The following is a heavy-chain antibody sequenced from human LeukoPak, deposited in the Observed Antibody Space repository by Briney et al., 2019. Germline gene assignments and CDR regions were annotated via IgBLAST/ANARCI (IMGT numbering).Heavy chain of an antibody. CDR3: ARDRVVVPAAIESDYYYYYMDV. V-gene: IGHV4-4*07. CDR1: GGSISSYY. D-gene: IGHD2-2*02. CDR2: IYTSGST. Sequence: SETLSLTCTVSGGSISSYYWSWIWQPAGKGLEWIGRIYTSGSTNYNPSLKSRVTMSVDTSKNQFSLKLSSVTAADTAVYYCARDRVVVPAAIESDYYYYYMDVWGKGTTVTVSS. J-gene: IGHJ6*03.